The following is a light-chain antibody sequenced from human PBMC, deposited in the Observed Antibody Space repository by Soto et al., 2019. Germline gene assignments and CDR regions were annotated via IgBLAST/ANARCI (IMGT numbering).Light chain of an antibody. J-gene: IGLJ1*01. CDR1: SSDVGVYNY. Sequence: QSVLTHPRSVSGSPGQSGTISCTGTSSDVGVYNYVSWYQQHPGKAPKLMIYDVSKRPSGVPDRFSGSKSGNTASLTISGLQAEDEADYYCCSYAGSYTFYVFGTGTKVTVL. V-gene: IGLV2-11*01. CDR3: CSYAGSYTFYV. CDR2: DVS.